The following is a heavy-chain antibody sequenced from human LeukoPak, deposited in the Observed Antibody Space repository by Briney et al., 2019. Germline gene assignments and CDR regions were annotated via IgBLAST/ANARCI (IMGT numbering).Heavy chain of an antibody. CDR3: AKVNTGSYTWFDP. Sequence: GGSLRLSCADSGFTFSGYWMHWVRQAPGKGLVWVSRIDSDGTTTTYADSVKGRFTISRDNAKNTLYLQMNSLRAEDTAVYYCAKVNTGSYTWFDPWGQGTLVTVSS. D-gene: IGHD1-26*01. V-gene: IGHV3-74*01. CDR1: GFTFSGYW. J-gene: IGHJ5*02. CDR2: IDSDGTTT.